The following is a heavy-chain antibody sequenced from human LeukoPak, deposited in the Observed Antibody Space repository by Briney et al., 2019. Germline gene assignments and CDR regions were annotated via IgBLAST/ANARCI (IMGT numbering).Heavy chain of an antibody. CDR2: INPNSGGT. D-gene: IGHD5-18*01. CDR1: GYTFTGYY. Sequence: ASVKVSCKASGYTFTGYYMHWVRQAPGQGLEWMGWINPNSGGTNYAQKFQGRVTMTRDTSISTAYMELSRLRSDDTAVYYCARASGYSYSLDDYWGQGTLVTVSS. V-gene: IGHV1-2*02. CDR3: ARASGYSYSLDDY. J-gene: IGHJ4*02.